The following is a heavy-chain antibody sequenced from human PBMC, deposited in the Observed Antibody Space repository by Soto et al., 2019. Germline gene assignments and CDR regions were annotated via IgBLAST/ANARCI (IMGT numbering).Heavy chain of an antibody. CDR2: VYWTGST. CDR3: ARSNNYGLFDY. Sequence: SETLSLTCSVSGDSITTNGYYWGWIRQPPGKGLQWIGNVYWTGSTFSHPSLTSRVFISVDTSKNEFSLRLTSVTAADTAVYYCARSNNYGLFDYWGQGTLVTVSS. V-gene: IGHV4-39*01. D-gene: IGHD4-17*01. J-gene: IGHJ4*02. CDR1: GDSITTNGYY.